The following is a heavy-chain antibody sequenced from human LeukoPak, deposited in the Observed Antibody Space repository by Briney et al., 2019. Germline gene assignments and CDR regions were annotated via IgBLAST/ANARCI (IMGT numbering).Heavy chain of an antibody. CDR1: GFTFSTYW. D-gene: IGHD3-16*01. J-gene: IGHJ5*02. Sequence: GGSLRLSCVGTGFTFSTYWMTWVRQAPGKGREWVANIKQDGSEKYYVDSVKGRFTISRDNAKKSLYLQMNSLRAEDTAVYFCARDMIILQSWGQGTLVTVSS. CDR2: IKQDGSEK. V-gene: IGHV3-7*04. CDR3: ARDMIILQS.